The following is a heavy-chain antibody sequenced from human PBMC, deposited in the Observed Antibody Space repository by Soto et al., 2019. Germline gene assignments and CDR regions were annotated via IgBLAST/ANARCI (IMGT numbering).Heavy chain of an antibody. V-gene: IGHV3-73*01. J-gene: IGHJ4*02. CDR2: IRSKANSYAT. Sequence: PGGSMRLSCAASGFTFSGSAMHWVRQASGKGLEWVGRIRSKANSYATAYAASVKGRFTISRDDSKNTAYLQMNSLKTEDTAVYYCTRNGYSSGSDYWGQGTLVTVSS. CDR1: GFTFSGSA. D-gene: IGHD6-19*01. CDR3: TRNGYSSGSDY.